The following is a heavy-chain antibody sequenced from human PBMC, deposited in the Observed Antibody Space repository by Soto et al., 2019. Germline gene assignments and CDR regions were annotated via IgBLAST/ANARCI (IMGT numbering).Heavy chain of an antibody. Sequence: GGSLRLSCAASGFTVSSNYMSWVRQAPGKGLEWVSVIYSGGSTYYADSVKGRFTISGDNSKNTLYLQMNSLRAEDTAVYYCARDSRSYYYYYGMDVWGQGTTVTVSS. CDR3: ARDSRSYYYYYGMDV. V-gene: IGHV3-53*01. CDR1: GFTVSSNY. J-gene: IGHJ6*02. CDR2: IYSGGST.